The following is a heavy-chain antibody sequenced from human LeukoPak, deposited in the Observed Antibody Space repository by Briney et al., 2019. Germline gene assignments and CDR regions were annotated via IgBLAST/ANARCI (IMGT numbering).Heavy chain of an antibody. Sequence: SVKVSCKASGGTFSSYAISWVRQAPGQGLEWMGGIIPIFGTANYAQKFQGRVTITADKSTSTAYMELSSLRSEDTAFFFFEKLPDYDILTGWGDLPYYFDYWGQGTLVTVSS. CDR1: GGTFSSYA. CDR3: EKLPDYDILTGWGDLPYYFDY. J-gene: IGHJ4*02. D-gene: IGHD3-9*01. V-gene: IGHV1-69*06. CDR2: IIPIFGTA.